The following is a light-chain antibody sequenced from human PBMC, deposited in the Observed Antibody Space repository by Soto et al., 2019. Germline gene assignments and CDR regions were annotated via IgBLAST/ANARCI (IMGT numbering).Light chain of an antibody. CDR1: SSNIGTHT. Sequence: QSVLTQPPSASGTPGQRVTISCSGSSSNIGTHTVNWYQHLPGTAPKLLIYDNTQRPSGVPDRFSGSKSGTSASLAISGLQSEDEADYYCAAWDDSLNGYVVFGGGTKLTVL. J-gene: IGLJ2*01. V-gene: IGLV1-44*01. CDR3: AAWDDSLNGYVV. CDR2: DNT.